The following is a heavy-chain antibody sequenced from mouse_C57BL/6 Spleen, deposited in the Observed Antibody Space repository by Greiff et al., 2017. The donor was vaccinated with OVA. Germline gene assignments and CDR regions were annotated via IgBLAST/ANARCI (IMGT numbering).Heavy chain of an antibody. CDR3: AREGGLRGAMDY. V-gene: IGHV1-42*01. J-gene: IGHJ4*01. CDR1: GYSFTGYY. Sequence: VQLQQSGPELVKPGASVRISCKASGYSFTGYYMNWVKQSPEKSLEWIGEINPSTGGTTYNQKFKAKATLTVDKSSSTAYMQLKSLTSEDSAVYYCAREGGLRGAMDYWGQGTSVTVSS. D-gene: IGHD1-1*01. CDR2: INPSTGGT.